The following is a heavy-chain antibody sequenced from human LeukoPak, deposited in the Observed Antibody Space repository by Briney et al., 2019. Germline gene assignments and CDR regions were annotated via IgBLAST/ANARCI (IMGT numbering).Heavy chain of an antibody. CDR1: GFTVSSNY. CDR2: IYGGGST. V-gene: IGHV3-53*01. CDR3: ARGGHYYDSSGYYNY. J-gene: IGHJ4*02. Sequence: GGSLRLSCAASGFTVSSNYMNWVRQAPGKGLEWVSVIYGGGSTYYADSVKGRFTISRDNSKNTLYLQMNTLRAEDTAVYYCARGGHYYDSSGYYNYWGQGTLVTVSS. D-gene: IGHD3-22*01.